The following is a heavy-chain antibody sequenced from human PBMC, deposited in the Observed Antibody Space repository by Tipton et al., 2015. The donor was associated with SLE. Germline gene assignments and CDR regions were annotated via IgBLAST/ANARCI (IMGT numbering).Heavy chain of an antibody. D-gene: IGHD6-19*01. CDR1: GGSISSSSYY. J-gene: IGHJ4*02. CDR2: IYYSGST. Sequence: TLSLTCTVSGGSISSSSYYWGWIRQPPGKGLEWIGSIYYSGSTYYNPSLKCRVTIYVDTSKNQFSLKLSSVTAADTAVYYCAGYTSGWYNGPDYWGQGTLVTVSS. CDR3: AGYTSGWYNGPDY. V-gene: IGHV4-39*01.